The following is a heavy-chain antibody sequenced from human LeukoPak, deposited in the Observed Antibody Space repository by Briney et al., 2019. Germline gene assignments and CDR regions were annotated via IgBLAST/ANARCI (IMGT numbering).Heavy chain of an antibody. Sequence: SSETLSLTCAVYGGSFSGYYWSWIRQPPGKGLEWIGEINHSGSTNYNPSLKSRVTISVDTSKNQFSLKLSSVTAADTAVYYCARGKVVTAIRRRGWFDPWGQGTLVTVSS. CDR3: ARGKVVTAIRRRGWFDP. D-gene: IGHD2-21*02. V-gene: IGHV4-34*01. CDR2: INHSGST. J-gene: IGHJ5*02. CDR1: GGSFSGYY.